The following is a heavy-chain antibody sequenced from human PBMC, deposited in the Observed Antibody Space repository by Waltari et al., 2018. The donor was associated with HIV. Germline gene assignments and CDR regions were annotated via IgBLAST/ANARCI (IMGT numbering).Heavy chain of an antibody. Sequence: EMQLVESVGALRQPEGSLRLACAVSGLIFSNYAMNWVRQAPGKGLEWVSWISVSGAGTHYADSVKGRFTISRDNAKNSMYLQMSSLRVEDTAVYYCAIIGYYGFDIWGQGTMVTVSS. V-gene: IGHV3-48*03. CDR3: AIIGYYGFDI. J-gene: IGHJ3*02. D-gene: IGHD3-22*01. CDR1: GLIFSNYA. CDR2: ISVSGAGT.